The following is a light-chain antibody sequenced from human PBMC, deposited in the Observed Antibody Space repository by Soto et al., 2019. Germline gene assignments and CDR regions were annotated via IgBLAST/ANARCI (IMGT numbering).Light chain of an antibody. CDR1: NSNIGSNT. V-gene: IGLV1-44*01. Sequence: QSVLTQPTSASGTPGQRVTISCSGSNSNIGSNTVNWYQQVPGTAPKLLIYSNNQRPSGVPDRLSRSKSGTSASLAISGLQSEDEADYYCAAWDDSLKGYVFGTGTKLTVL. CDR2: SNN. CDR3: AAWDDSLKGYV. J-gene: IGLJ1*01.